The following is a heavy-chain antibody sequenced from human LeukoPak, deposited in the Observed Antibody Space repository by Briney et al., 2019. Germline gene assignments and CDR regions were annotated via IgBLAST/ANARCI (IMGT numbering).Heavy chain of an antibody. CDR2: IIPISGTA. J-gene: IGHJ6*03. CDR3: ARVGMYYDILTGYLRDYYYYMDV. V-gene: IGHV1-69*13. CDR1: GGTFSSYA. D-gene: IGHD3-9*01. Sequence: SVKVSCKASGGTFSSYAISWVRQAPGQGLEWMGGIIPISGTANYAQKFQGRVTITADESTSTAYMELSSLRSEDTAVYYCARVGMYYDILTGYLRDYYYYMDVWGKGTTVTISS.